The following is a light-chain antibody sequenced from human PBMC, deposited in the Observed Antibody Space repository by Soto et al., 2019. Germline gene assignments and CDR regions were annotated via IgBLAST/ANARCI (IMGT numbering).Light chain of an antibody. CDR1: SSDVGSYNL. J-gene: IGLJ1*01. Sequence: QSVLTQPASVSGSPGQSITISCTGTSSDVGSYNLVSWYQQHPGKAPKLMIYEGSKRPSGVSNRFSGFKSGNTASLTISGLQAEDEADYYCCSYAGSSTYVSGTGTKVTVL. V-gene: IGLV2-23*01. CDR2: EGS. CDR3: CSYAGSSTYV.